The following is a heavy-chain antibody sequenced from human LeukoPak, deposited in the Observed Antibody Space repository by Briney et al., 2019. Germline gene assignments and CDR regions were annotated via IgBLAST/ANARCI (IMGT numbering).Heavy chain of an antibody. V-gene: IGHV4-4*07. CDR2: IYTSGST. J-gene: IGHJ4*02. Sequence: SETLSLTCTVSGRSISSYYWSWIRQPAGKGLEWIGRIYTSGSTNYNPSLKSRVTMSVDTSKNQFSLKLSSVTAADTAVYYCARDVDYYGSGSYAWRGYFDYWGQGTLVTVSS. CDR1: GRSISSYY. CDR3: ARDVDYYGSGSYAWRGYFDY. D-gene: IGHD3-10*01.